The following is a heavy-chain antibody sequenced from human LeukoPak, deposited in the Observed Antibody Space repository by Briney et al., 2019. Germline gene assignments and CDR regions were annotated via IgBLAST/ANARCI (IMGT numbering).Heavy chain of an antibody. J-gene: IGHJ4*02. Sequence: GESLKISCKGSGYSFPIYWISWVRQMPGKGLEWMGRIDPSDSYTNYSPSSQGHVTISADKSISTAYLQRSSLRASDTAIYYCARLKRDGYNFDYWGQGTLVTVSS. D-gene: IGHD5-24*01. CDR1: GYSFPIYW. CDR2: IDPSDSYT. V-gene: IGHV5-10-1*01. CDR3: ARLKRDGYNFDY.